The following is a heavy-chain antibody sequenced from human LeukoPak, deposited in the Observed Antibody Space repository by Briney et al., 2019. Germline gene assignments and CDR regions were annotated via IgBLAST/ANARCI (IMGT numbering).Heavy chain of an antibody. CDR2: IIPIFGTA. D-gene: IGHD4-17*01. Sequence: SVTVSCKASGGTFSSYAISWVRQAPGQGLEWMGGIIPIFGTANYAQKFQGRVTITADESTSTAYMELSSLRSEDTAVYYCARDGDYGYYYYYGMDVWGQGTTVTVSS. CDR1: GGTFSSYA. J-gene: IGHJ6*02. V-gene: IGHV1-69*01. CDR3: ARDGDYGYYYYYGMDV.